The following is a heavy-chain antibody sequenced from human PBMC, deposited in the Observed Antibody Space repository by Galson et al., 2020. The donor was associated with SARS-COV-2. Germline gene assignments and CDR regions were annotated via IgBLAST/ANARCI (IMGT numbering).Heavy chain of an antibody. J-gene: IGHJ6*02. Sequence: SQTLSLTCTVSGGSIRNDNYYWSWIRQPPGKGLEWIGYIYYTGSTYYNPSLKSQVTMSIDTSKNQFSLRLSSVTVADTAVYYCARGPHYDSSGYYYYYYGMDVWGQGTTVTVSS. CDR1: GGSIRNDNYY. D-gene: IGHD3-22*01. CDR2: IYYTGST. CDR3: ARGPHYDSSGYYYYYYGMDV. V-gene: IGHV4-30-4*01.